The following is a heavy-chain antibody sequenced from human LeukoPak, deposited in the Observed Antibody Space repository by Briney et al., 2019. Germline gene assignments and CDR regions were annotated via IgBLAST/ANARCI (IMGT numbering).Heavy chain of an antibody. D-gene: IGHD1-14*01. CDR1: GFTFSSYS. Sequence: SGGSLRLSCAASGFTFSSYSMNWVRQAPGKGLEWVSSISSSSSYKYYADSVKGRFTISRDNAKNSLYLQMNSLRAEDTAVYYCARDVYSRDWGQGTLVTVSS. CDR3: ARDVYSRD. J-gene: IGHJ4*02. CDR2: ISSSSSYK. V-gene: IGHV3-21*01.